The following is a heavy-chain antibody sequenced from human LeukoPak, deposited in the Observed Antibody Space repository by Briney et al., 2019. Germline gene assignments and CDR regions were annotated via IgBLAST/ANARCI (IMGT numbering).Heavy chain of an antibody. D-gene: IGHD3-22*01. V-gene: IGHV3-48*03. CDR1: EFTFSYYN. J-gene: IGHJ4*02. Sequence: PGGSLRLSCAASEFTFSYYNLNWVRQAPGKGLEWVSYISSSSSTIYYADSVKGRFTISRDNAKNSLYLQMNSLRAEDTAVYYCARAPLGDYDSSGYAGFDYWGQGTLVTVSS. CDR2: ISSSSSTI. CDR3: ARAPLGDYDSSGYAGFDY.